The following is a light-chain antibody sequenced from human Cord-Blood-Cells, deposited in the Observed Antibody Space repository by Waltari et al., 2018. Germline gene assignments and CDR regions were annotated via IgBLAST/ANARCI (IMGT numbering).Light chain of an antibody. CDR1: SSNIGAGYD. CDR3: QSYDSSLSGVV. V-gene: IGLV1-40*01. CDR2: GNS. J-gene: IGLJ2*01. Sequence: QSVLTQPPSVSGAPGPRVTISCPGSSSNIGAGYDVPWYQQLPGTAPKLLIYGNSNRPSGVPDRFSGSKSGTSASLAITGLQAEDEADYYCQSYDSSLSGVVFGGGTKLTVL.